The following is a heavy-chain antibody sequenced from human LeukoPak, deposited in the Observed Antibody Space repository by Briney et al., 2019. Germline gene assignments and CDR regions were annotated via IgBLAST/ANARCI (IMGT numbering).Heavy chain of an antibody. J-gene: IGHJ4*02. CDR2: ISGSGSST. CDR1: GFTFNNYA. V-gene: IGHV3-23*01. D-gene: IGHD3-22*01. CDR3: TRTRWTSGYYFDY. Sequence: GGSLRLSCAASGFTFNNYAMGWARQAPGKGLEWVSAISGSGSSTYYTDSVKGRFTISRDNSKNTLFLQMNSLRVEDTAVYYCTRTRWTSGYYFDYWGQGTLVTVSS.